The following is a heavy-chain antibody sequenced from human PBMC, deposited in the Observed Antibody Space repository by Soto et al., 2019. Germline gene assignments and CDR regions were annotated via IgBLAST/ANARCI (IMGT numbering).Heavy chain of an antibody. J-gene: IGHJ6*02. CDR1: GYTFTSYA. D-gene: IGHD3-22*01. V-gene: IGHV1-3*01. CDR2: INAGNGNT. CDR3: ARGGRLANYYDSSGYSPKTHDNYYYYGMDV. Sequence: ASVKVSCKASGYTFTSYAMHWVRQAPGQRLEWMGWINAGNGNTKYSQKFQGRVTITRDTSASTAYMELSSLRSEDTAVYYCARGGRLANYYDSSGYSPKTHDNYYYYGMDVWGQGTTVTVSS.